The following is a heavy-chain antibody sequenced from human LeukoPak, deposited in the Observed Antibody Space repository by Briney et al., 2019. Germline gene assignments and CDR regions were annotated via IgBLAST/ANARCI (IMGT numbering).Heavy chain of an antibody. D-gene: IGHD3-22*01. V-gene: IGHV3-48*02. Sequence: GGSLRLSCAASGFTFSSYSMNWVRQAPGKGLEWVLYISSSSSAIYYADSVKGRFTISRDNAKNSLYLQMNSLRDEDTAVYYCAALAYYDSSGLPPWGQGTLVTVSS. CDR3: AALAYYDSSGLPP. CDR2: ISSSSSAI. CDR1: GFTFSSYS. J-gene: IGHJ5*02.